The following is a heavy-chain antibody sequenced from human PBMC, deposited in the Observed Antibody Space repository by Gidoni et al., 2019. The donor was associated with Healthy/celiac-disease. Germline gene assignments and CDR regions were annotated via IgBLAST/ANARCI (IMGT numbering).Heavy chain of an antibody. CDR2: IKSKTDGGTT. CDR1: GFTFSHAW. V-gene: IGHV3-15*01. J-gene: IGHJ5*02. CDR3: TTGGAYTPPWFDP. Sequence: EVQLVESGGGLVKPGGSLRLSCAASGFTFSHAWMSWVRQAPGKGLEWVGRIKSKTDGGTTDYAAPVKGRFTISRDDSKNTLYLQMNSLKTEDTAVYYCTTGGAYTPPWFDPWGQGTLVTVSS. D-gene: IGHD4-4*01.